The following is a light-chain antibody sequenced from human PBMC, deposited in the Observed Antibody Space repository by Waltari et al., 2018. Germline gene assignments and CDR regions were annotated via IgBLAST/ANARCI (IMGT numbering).Light chain of an antibody. CDR2: EVT. Sequence: QSALTQPASVSGSPGQSITISCIGTGRDIGTYNFVSWYQQYPGKAPKRLIYEVTNRPSGVSHRFSGSKSGNTASLTISGLQAEDEAHYYCSSYRSSNNVVFGGGTKVTVL. CDR1: GRDIGTYNF. CDR3: SSYRSSNNVV. J-gene: IGLJ2*01. V-gene: IGLV2-14*01.